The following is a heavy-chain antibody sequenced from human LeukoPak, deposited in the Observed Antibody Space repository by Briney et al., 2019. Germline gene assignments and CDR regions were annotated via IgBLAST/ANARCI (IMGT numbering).Heavy chain of an antibody. CDR3: VRHDGRGGATMGAFDS. CDR2: VYYGRTT. Sequence: PSETLSLTCTVSAGSFISSSHHWGWIRQSPGKGLEWIGSVYYGRTTYYNPSLDGRVTVSLDTSANQFSLQLNSVTATDTAVYYCVRHDGRGGATMGAFDSWGQGPLVTVCS. D-gene: IGHD5-12*01. J-gene: IGHJ5*01. CDR1: AGSFISSSHH. V-gene: IGHV4-39*01.